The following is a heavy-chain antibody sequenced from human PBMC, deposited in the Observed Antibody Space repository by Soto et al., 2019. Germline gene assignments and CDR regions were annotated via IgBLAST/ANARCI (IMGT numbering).Heavy chain of an antibody. V-gene: IGHV1-8*01. D-gene: IGHD6-6*01. J-gene: IGHJ6*02. CDR1: GYTFTSYD. CDR3: ARDKVAAQPNYYYGMDV. CDR2: MNPNSGNT. Sequence: ASVKVSCKASGYTFTSYDINWVRQATGQGLEWMGWMNPNSGNTGYAQKFQGRVTMTRNTSISTAYMELSSLRSEDTAVYYCARDKVAAQPNYYYGMDVWGQGXTVTVSS.